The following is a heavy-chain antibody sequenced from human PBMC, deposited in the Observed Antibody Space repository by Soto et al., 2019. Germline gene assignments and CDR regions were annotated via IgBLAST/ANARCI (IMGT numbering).Heavy chain of an antibody. V-gene: IGHV1-3*04. J-gene: IGHJ6*02. CDR2: INTGNGNT. CDR3: ARDWARAEDV. D-gene: IGHD7-27*01. CDR1: GYTFTNYP. Sequence: QVPLVQSVAEVKKPGASVKVSCKASGYTFTNYPIHWVRQAPGQGLEWMGWINTGNGNTKYSEKFQGRATTTRDTSASTAYMELSSLISEDTAVYYCARDWARAEDVWGQGTTVTVSS.